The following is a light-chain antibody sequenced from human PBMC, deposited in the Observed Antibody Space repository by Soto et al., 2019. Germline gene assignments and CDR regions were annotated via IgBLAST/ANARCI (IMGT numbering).Light chain of an antibody. J-gene: IGKJ3*01. CDR1: QSVLYSSNNKNY. CDR2: WAS. Sequence: DIVMTQSPDSLAVSLGERATINCKSSQSVLYSSNNKNYLAWYQQKPGQPPKLLIYWASTRESGVTDRFSGSGSGTDFTLTISSLQAEDVAVYYCQQYYSTPFFTFGPGTKVDIQ. CDR3: QQYYSTPFFT. V-gene: IGKV4-1*01.